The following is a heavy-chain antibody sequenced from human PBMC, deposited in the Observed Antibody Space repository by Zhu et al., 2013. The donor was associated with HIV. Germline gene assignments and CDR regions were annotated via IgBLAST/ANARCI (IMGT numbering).Heavy chain of an antibody. Sequence: QVQLVQSGAEVKKPGASMKVSCKASGYTFTDYYMHWVRQAPGQGLEWMGWVSGDSRSAQKFQGRLTMTRDTSINTYYMELNRLTSDDTGVYYCARGGIAVAGTTDYWGQGTRVIVSS. V-gene: IGHV1-2*02. CDR1: GYTFTDYY. CDR2: VSGDS. CDR3: ARGGIAVAGTTDY. J-gene: IGHJ4*02. D-gene: IGHD6-19*01.